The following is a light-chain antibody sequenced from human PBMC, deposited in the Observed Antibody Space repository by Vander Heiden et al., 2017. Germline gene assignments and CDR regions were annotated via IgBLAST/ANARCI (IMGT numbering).Light chain of an antibody. V-gene: IGKV4-1*01. CDR1: QSVLYSSNNKNY. CDR3: PQYESTLPYT. Sequence: EMLRTHSPYPLAASLGDRPTIHCKPSQSVLYSSNNKNYLAWYQQKPGQPPKLLIYWASTRASGLPDRSNATAFGPDLTLTSSSLQAEDVTVYYCPQYESTLPYTFGQGTKLEIK. CDR2: WAS. J-gene: IGKJ2*01.